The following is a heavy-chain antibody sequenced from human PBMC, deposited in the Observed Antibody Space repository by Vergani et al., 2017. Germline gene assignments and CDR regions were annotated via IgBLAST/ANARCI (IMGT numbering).Heavy chain of an antibody. V-gene: IGHV3-23*04. D-gene: IGHD3-22*01. CDR1: GFTFSSYA. CDR2: ICGSGGST. J-gene: IGHJ4*02. Sequence: EVQLVESGGGLVQPGGSLRLSCAASGFTFSSYAMSWVRQAPGKGLEWVSAICGSGGSTYYADSVTGRFTISRDNSKNTLYLQMNSLRAEDTAVYYCARAPMIEGGGDYWGQGTLVTVSS. CDR3: ARAPMIEGGGDY.